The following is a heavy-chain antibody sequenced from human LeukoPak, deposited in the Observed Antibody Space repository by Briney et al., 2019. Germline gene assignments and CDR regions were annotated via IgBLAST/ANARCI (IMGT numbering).Heavy chain of an antibody. CDR2: IHYTGST. V-gene: IGHV4-59*01. CDR3: ARGGYYGSGNDFRFDP. CDR1: GGSINSYY. J-gene: IGHJ5*02. D-gene: IGHD3-10*01. Sequence: SETLSLTCTVSGGSINSYYWSWLRQPPGKGLECIGYIHYTGSTNYNPSLKSRVTISVDTSKSQFSLKLSSVTAADTAIYYCARGGYYGSGNDFRFDPWGQGTLVTVSS.